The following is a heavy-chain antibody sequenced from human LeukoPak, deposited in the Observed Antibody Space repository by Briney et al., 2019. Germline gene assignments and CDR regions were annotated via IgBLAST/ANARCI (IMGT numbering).Heavy chain of an antibody. D-gene: IGHD5-12*01. CDR3: AREAPGGTIYSAYVSAFDI. J-gene: IGHJ3*02. V-gene: IGHV3-30*04. CDR1: GFTFSSYA. Sequence: GRSLRLSCAASGFTFSSYAMHWVRQAPGKGLEWVAVISYDGSNKYYADSVKGRFTISRDNSKNTLYLQMNSLRAEDTAVYYCAREAPGGTIYSAYVSAFDIWGRGTMVTVSS. CDR2: ISYDGSNK.